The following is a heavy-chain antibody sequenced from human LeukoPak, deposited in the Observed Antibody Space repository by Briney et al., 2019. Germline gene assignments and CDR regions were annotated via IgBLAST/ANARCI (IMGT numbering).Heavy chain of an antibody. D-gene: IGHD5-18*01. CDR2: LYDSGTTYSGST. CDR3: ARAGGYGLNDY. CDR1: GASMSNYY. V-gene: IGHV4-39*07. J-gene: IGHJ4*02. Sequence: PSETLSLTCNVSGASMSNYYWVWLRQAPGLGLEWIGSLYDSGTTYSGSTYYNPSLKSRVTITLDTSKNQIYLTVGSMAAADTDVYYCARAGGYGLNDYWGQGTMVTVSS.